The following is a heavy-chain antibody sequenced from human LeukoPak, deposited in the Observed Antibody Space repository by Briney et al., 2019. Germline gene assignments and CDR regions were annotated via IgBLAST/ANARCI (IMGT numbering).Heavy chain of an antibody. Sequence: GGSLRLSCAVSGFNFRDHWMDWVRQAPGKGLEWVGHIKNDGSETYYLDSLKGRFSISRDNTNNALYLQMNSLRAEDTAVYYCARGVHSSSWYDYYFDYWGQGTLVTVSS. CDR3: ARGVHSSSWYDYYFDY. D-gene: IGHD6-13*01. CDR1: GFNFRDHW. V-gene: IGHV3-7*04. CDR2: IKNDGSET. J-gene: IGHJ4*02.